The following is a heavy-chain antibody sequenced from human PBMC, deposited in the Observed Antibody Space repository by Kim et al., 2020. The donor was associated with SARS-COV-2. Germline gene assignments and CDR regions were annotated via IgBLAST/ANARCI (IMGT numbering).Heavy chain of an antibody. D-gene: IGHD5-12*01. CDR3: ARARSEMATIYGGYYYYGMDV. CDR1: GFTVSSNY. J-gene: IGHJ6*02. Sequence: GGSLRLSCAASGFTVSSNYMSWVRQAPGKGLEWVSVIYSGGSTYYADSVKGRFTISRDNSKNTLYLQMNSLRAEDTAVYYCARARSEMATIYGGYYYYGMDVWGQGTTVTVSS. CDR2: IYSGGST. V-gene: IGHV3-53*01.